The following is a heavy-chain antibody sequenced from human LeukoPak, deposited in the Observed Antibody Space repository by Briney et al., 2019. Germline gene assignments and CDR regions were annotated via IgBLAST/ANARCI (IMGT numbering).Heavy chain of an antibody. V-gene: IGHV4-59*11. CDR2: IYYSGST. CDR1: GGSISSHY. Sequence: SETLSLTCTVSGGSISSHYWSWIRQPPGKGLEWIGYIYYSGSTNYNPSLMSRVTISVDTSKNQFSLKLSSVTAADTAVYYCARGRYYMDVWGKGTTVTVSS. J-gene: IGHJ6*03. CDR3: ARGRYYMDV.